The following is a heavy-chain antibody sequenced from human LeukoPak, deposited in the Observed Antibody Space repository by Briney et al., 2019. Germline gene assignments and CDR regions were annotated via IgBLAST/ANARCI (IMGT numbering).Heavy chain of an antibody. Sequence: SMTLSCPASGFTFSDYYMSWIRQAPGKGLEWVSYISGGVTTIYYADSVKGRFTISMDNAKSSLYLQMNSLRAEDTAIYYCARDRREFDTSGDFDYWGQGTMVTVSS. CDR1: GFTFSDYY. D-gene: IGHD3-22*01. CDR3: ARDRREFDTSGDFDY. CDR2: ISGGVTTI. J-gene: IGHJ4*02. V-gene: IGHV3-11*01.